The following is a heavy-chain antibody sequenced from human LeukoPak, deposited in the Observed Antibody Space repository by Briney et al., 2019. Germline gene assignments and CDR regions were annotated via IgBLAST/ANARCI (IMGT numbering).Heavy chain of an antibody. Sequence: PGGSLRLSCSVSGFTFSAYVVHWVRQAPGKGLEYVSAISSNGDNTYYADSVKGRFTISRDNSKNTPYLQMSSLRADDTGVYYCVRGTGYWGQGTLVTVSS. CDR3: VRGTGY. J-gene: IGHJ4*02. V-gene: IGHV3-64D*06. CDR1: GFTFSAYV. CDR2: ISSNGDNT.